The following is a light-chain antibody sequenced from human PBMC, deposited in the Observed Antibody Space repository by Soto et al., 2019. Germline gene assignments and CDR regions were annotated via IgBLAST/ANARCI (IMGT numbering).Light chain of an antibody. CDR2: EVS. J-gene: IGLJ1*01. CDR3: SSYTSSSTYV. Sequence: QSVLTQPASVSGSPGQSITISCTGTSSDVGGYNYVSWYQQHPGKAPKLMIYEVSNRPSGVSNRFSGSKSGNTASLTISGLQVEDEADYYCSSYTSSSTYVFGTGTKVTVL. V-gene: IGLV2-14*01. CDR1: SSDVGGYNY.